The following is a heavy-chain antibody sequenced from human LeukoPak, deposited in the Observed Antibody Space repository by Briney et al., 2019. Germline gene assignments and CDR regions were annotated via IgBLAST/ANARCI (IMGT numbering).Heavy chain of an antibody. D-gene: IGHD3/OR15-3a*01. J-gene: IGHJ4*02. CDR2: IYSGGST. CDR3: ARLGLRVFDY. Sequence: PGGSLRLSCAASGFTVSSNYMSWVRQALGKGLEWVSVIYSGGSTYYADPVKGRFTISRDNSKNTLYLQMNSLRAEDTAVYYCARLGLRVFDYWGQGTLVTVSS. V-gene: IGHV3-53*01. CDR1: GFTVSSNY.